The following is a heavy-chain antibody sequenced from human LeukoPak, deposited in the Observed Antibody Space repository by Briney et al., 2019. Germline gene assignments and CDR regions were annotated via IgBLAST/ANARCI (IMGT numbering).Heavy chain of an antibody. CDR1: GDSISIYH. V-gene: IGHV4-38-2*02. CDR3: ARPPDYNDYGAAFDF. J-gene: IGHJ4*02. Sequence: SETLSLTCTVSGDSISIYHWSWIRQPPGKGLEWIGSIYHSGTTYYNPSLKSLVTISVDTSKNQFSLKLSSVTAADTAVYYCARPPDYNDYGAAFDFWGQGTLVTVSS. D-gene: IGHD4-11*01. CDR2: IYHSGTT.